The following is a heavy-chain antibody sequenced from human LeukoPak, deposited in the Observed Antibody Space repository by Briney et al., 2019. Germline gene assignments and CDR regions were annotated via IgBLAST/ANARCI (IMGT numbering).Heavy chain of an antibody. CDR1: GFTFSGSA. CDR3: TRLKWGRAAAGTPPYFDY. Sequence: GGSLKLSCAASGFTFSGSAMHWVRQASGKGLEWVGRIRSKANSYATAYAASVKGRFTISRDDSKNTAYLQMNSLKTEDTAVYYRTRLKWGRAAAGTPPYFDYWGQGTLVTVSS. J-gene: IGHJ4*02. D-gene: IGHD6-13*01. V-gene: IGHV3-73*01. CDR2: IRSKANSYAT.